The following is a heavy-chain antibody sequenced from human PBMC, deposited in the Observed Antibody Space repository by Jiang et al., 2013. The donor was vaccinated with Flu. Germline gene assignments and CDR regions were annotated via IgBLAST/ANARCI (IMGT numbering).Heavy chain of an antibody. CDR2: IWYDGSNK. CDR1: GFTFSSYG. D-gene: IGHD3-3*01. Sequence: QLVESGGGVVQPGRSLRLSCAASGFTFSSYGIHWVRQAPGKGLEWVAVIWYDGSNKYYADSVKGRSTISRDNSKNTLYLQMNSLRAEDTAVYYCARAPNFWSGYYKTTYAFDIWGQGTMVTVSS. J-gene: IGHJ3*02. CDR3: ARAPNFWSGYYKTTYAFDI. V-gene: IGHV3-33*01.